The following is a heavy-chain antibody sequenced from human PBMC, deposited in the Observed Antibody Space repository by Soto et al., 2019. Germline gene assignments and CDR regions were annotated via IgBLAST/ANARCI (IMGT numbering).Heavy chain of an antibody. Sequence: ETLSLTCSVSGGSITSNNFFWGWIRQPPGKAPEWIGSVYDSGSTDYSPSLKSRVTISVDTSKNQFSLKLSSVTAADTAVYYGARTWGSTKDYWGRGTLVTVSS. V-gene: IGHV4-39*07. CDR1: GGSITSNNFF. CDR3: ARTWGSTKDY. D-gene: IGHD3-16*01. CDR2: VYDSGST. J-gene: IGHJ4*02.